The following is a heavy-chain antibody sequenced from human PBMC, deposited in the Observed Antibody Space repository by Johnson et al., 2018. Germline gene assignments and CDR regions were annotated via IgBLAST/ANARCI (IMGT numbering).Heavy chain of an antibody. CDR1: GYTFTSYD. D-gene: IGHD3-22*01. Sequence: QVQLVQSGAEVKKPGASVKVSCKASGYTFTSYDINWVRQATGQGLEWMGWMNPNSGNTGYARKFKGRVTMTRNTSISTAYMELSSLRSEDTAVYNCAIDYYDSSVQGAFDIWGQGTMVTVSS. V-gene: IGHV1-8*01. CDR2: MNPNSGNT. CDR3: AIDYYDSSVQGAFDI. J-gene: IGHJ3*02.